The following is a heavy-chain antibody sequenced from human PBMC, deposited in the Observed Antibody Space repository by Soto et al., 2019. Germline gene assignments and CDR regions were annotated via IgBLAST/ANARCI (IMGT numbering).Heavy chain of an antibody. CDR3: ARRLYSSSSYYYYGMDV. V-gene: IGHV5-10-1*01. CDR1: GYSFTSYW. CDR2: IDHSDSYT. Sequence: PGESLKISCKGSGYSFTSYWISWVRQMPGKGLEWMGRIDHSDSYTNYSPSFQGHVTISADKSISTAYLQWSSLKASDTAMYYCARRLYSSSSYYYYGMDVWGQGTTVTVSS. D-gene: IGHD6-6*01. J-gene: IGHJ6*02.